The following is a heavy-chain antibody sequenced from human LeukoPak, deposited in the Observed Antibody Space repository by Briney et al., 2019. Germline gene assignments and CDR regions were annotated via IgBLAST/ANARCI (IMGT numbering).Heavy chain of an antibody. V-gene: IGHV4-59*01. J-gene: IGHJ4*02. D-gene: IGHD7-27*01. CDR2: STDSGNI. CDR3: ARDNWGPLDY. CDR1: GSSMTIYS. Sequence: PSETLSLTCAVSGSSMTIYSWGWIRQAPGKGLEWIGYSTDSGNINFNPALKSRVIISVDTSKSQFSLKLTSVTPADTAVYYCARDNWGPLDYWGQGTLVTVSS.